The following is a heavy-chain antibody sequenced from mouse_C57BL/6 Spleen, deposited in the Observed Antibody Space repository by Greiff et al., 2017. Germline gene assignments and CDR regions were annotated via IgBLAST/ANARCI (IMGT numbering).Heavy chain of an antibody. CDR1: GYTFTSSW. D-gene: IGHD3-2*02. Sequence: VQLQQPGAEFVKPGASLKMSCKASGYTFTSSWITWVSQTPGQGLEWIGDIYPGSGSTNYNEKFKSKVTLTVDTTSTTAYMQLSSLTSEDSAVFYCARETAQVSWYGCGGQGTLVTVA. CDR2: IYPGSGST. CDR3: ARETAQVSWYGC. V-gene: IGHV1-55*01. J-gene: IGHJ3*01.